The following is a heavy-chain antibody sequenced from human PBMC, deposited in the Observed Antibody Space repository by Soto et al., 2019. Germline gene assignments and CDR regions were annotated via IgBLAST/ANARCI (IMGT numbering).Heavy chain of an antibody. CDR1: GFTVSRNS. Sequence: EVQLVESGGGLVQPGGSLRLSCAVSGFTVSRNSLSWVRQAPGKGLEWVSVIYTGGSTYYADSVKGRFTISRDNSKNTLYLQMNSLRDEDTAVYYCARDPGFYCGRGTLVTVSS. J-gene: IGHJ4*02. V-gene: IGHV3-66*01. CDR3: ARDPGFY. CDR2: IYTGGST.